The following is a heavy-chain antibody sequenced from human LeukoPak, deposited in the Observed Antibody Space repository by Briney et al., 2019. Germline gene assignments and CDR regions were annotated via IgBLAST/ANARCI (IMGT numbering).Heavy chain of an antibody. CDR1: GYTFSSYG. D-gene: IGHD4-17*01. V-gene: IGHV1-18*01. J-gene: IGHJ6*03. Sequence: GASVKVSCKASGYTFSSYGISWVRQAPGQGLEWMGWISTYNGDTHYAQKFQGRVTMTTDTSTSTAYMELRSLRSDDTAMYDCARRGGKNYGDYLLYYYYMDVWGKGTTVTVSS. CDR3: ARRGGKNYGDYLLYYYYMDV. CDR2: ISTYNGDT.